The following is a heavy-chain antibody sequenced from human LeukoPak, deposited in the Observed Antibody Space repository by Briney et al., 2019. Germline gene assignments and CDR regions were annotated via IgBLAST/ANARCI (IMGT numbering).Heavy chain of an antibody. Sequence: SVKVSCKASGGTFSSYAISWVRQAPGQGLEWMGGIIPIFGTANYAQKFQGRVTITTDESTSTAYMELSSLRSEDTAVYYCARYITISDAFDIWGQGTMVTVSS. V-gene: IGHV1-69*05. CDR1: GGTFSSYA. CDR2: IIPIFGTA. D-gene: IGHD3-3*01. J-gene: IGHJ3*02. CDR3: ARYITISDAFDI.